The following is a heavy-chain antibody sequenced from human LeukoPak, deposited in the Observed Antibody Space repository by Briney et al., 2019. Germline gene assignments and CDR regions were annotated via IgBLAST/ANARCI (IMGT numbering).Heavy chain of an antibody. V-gene: IGHV3-7*03. J-gene: IGHJ4*02. Sequence: PGGSLRLSCAASGFTFSNVWMSWVRQAPGKGLEWVANIKQDGSEKNYVDSVKGRFTISRDNAKNSLYLQMISLRVEDTAVYYCGRYGQVPIDWGQGTLVTVSS. CDR2: IKQDGSEK. D-gene: IGHD3-10*01. CDR3: GRYGQVPID. CDR1: GFTFSNVW.